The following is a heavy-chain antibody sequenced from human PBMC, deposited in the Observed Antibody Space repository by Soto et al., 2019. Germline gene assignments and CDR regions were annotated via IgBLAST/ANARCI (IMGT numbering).Heavy chain of an antibody. CDR2: ISAYNGNT. D-gene: IGHD3-3*01. Sequence: GASVKVSCKASGYTFTSYGISWVRQAPGQGLEWMGWISAYNGNTNYAQKLQGRVTMTTDTSTSTAYMELRSLRSDDTAVYYCARVPNYDFWSGYYTGNWFDPWGQGTLVTVS. V-gene: IGHV1-18*01. CDR3: ARVPNYDFWSGYYTGNWFDP. J-gene: IGHJ5*02. CDR1: GYTFTSYG.